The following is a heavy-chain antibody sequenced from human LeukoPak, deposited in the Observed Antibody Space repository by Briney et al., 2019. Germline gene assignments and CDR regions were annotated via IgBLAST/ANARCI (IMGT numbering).Heavy chain of an antibody. Sequence: GGSLRLSCAASGFTFSSYAMSWVRQAPGKGLEWVSAISGSGGSTYYADSVKGRFTISRENSKNTLYLQMNSLRAEDTAVYYSAKFIVVVPAAYHYWGQGTLVTVSS. CDR1: GFTFSSYA. CDR2: ISGSGGST. V-gene: IGHV3-23*01. CDR3: AKFIVVVPAAYHY. J-gene: IGHJ4*02. D-gene: IGHD2-2*01.